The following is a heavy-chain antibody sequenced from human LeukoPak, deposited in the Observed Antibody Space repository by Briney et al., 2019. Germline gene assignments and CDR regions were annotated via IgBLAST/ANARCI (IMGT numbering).Heavy chain of an antibody. Sequence: PGGSLRLSCAASGFTVSSNYMSWVRQAPGKGLEWVSVIYSGGSTYYADSVKGRFTISRDNSKNTLYLQMNSLRAEDTAVYYCARDRKVGATSFVDAFDIWGQGTMVTVSS. CDR1: GFTVSSNY. D-gene: IGHD1-26*01. CDR3: ARDRKVGATSFVDAFDI. V-gene: IGHV3-53*01. J-gene: IGHJ3*02. CDR2: IYSGGST.